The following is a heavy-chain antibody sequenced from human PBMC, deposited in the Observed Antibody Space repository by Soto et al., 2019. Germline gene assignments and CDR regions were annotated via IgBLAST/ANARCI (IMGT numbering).Heavy chain of an antibody. CDR2: IYYSGST. CDR3: ARGDCSSTSCSPTDY. D-gene: IGHD2-2*01. V-gene: IGHV4-59*01. J-gene: IGHJ4*02. Sequence: QVQLQESGPGLVKPSETLSLTCTVSGGSISSYYWSWIRQPPGKGLEWIGYIYYSGSTNYNPSLKSRVTISVDTSKNQFSLKLSSVTAADTAVYYCARGDCSSTSCSPTDYWGQGTLVTVSS. CDR1: GGSISSYY.